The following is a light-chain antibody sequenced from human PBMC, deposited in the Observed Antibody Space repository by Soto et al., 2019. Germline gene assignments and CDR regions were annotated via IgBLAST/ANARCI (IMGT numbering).Light chain of an antibody. CDR3: QHYNTWPWT. CDR2: DAS. V-gene: IGKV3-11*01. CDR1: QSISSY. J-gene: IGKJ1*01. Sequence: EVVLTQSPDTLSLPPGGRATLSCRASQSISSYLAWYQQKPGQAPRLLIYDASSRATGIPARFSGSGSGTDFTLTISSLEPEDFAVYYCQHYNTWPWTFGQGTKVDIK.